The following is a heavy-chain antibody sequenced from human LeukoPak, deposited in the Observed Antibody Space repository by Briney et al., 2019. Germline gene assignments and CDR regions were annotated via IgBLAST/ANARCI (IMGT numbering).Heavy chain of an antibody. V-gene: IGHV3-7*01. J-gene: IGHJ4*02. D-gene: IGHD3-10*01. CDR1: GFTFSSSW. CDR3: SEGNYFDY. Sequence: RTGGSLRLSCAASGFTFSSSWMSWVRQAPGKGLEWVANIKPDGSAIYYVDSVTGRFTISRDNAKNSLYLQMNSLRAEDTAVYYCSEGNYFDYWGQGTLVTVSS. CDR2: IKPDGSAI.